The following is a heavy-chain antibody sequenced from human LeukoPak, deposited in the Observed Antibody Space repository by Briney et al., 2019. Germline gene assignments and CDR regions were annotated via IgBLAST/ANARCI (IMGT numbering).Heavy chain of an antibody. CDR1: GYTFTSYG. V-gene: IGHV1-18*01. Sequence: ASVKVSCEASGYTFTSYGISWVRQAPGQGLEWMGWISAYNGNTNYAQKLQGRVTMTTDTSTSTAYMELRSLRSDDTAVYYCARDLPYCTNGVCYIDRYYYYGMDVWGQGTTVTVSS. J-gene: IGHJ6*02. CDR3: ARDLPYCTNGVCYIDRYYYYGMDV. CDR2: ISAYNGNT. D-gene: IGHD2-8*01.